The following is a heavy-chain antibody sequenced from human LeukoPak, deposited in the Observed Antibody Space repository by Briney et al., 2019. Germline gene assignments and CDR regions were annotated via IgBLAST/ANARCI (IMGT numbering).Heavy chain of an antibody. V-gene: IGHV1-18*01. Sequence: ASVKVSCKASGYTFTSYGISWVRQAPGQGLEWMGWISGYNAKTTFAQKFQDRVTLTTDTSASTVYMELSSLRSDDTAVYYCARTMGIHAFDIWGQGTMVTVSS. CDR1: GYTFTSYG. D-gene: IGHD3-10*01. CDR2: ISGYNAKT. J-gene: IGHJ3*02. CDR3: ARTMGIHAFDI.